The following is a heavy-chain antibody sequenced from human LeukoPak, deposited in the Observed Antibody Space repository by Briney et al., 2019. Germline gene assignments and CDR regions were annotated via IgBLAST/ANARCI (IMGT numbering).Heavy chain of an antibody. CDR3: ARGRSDGYSYDFDY. D-gene: IGHD5-18*01. J-gene: IGHJ4*02. CDR1: GYTFTSYD. Sequence: ASVKVSCKASGYTFTSYDINWVRQATGQGLEWMGWMNPNSGNTGYAQKFQGRVTMTRNTSISTAYTELSSLRSEDTAVYYCARGRSDGYSYDFDYWGQGTLVTVSS. V-gene: IGHV1-8*01. CDR2: MNPNSGNT.